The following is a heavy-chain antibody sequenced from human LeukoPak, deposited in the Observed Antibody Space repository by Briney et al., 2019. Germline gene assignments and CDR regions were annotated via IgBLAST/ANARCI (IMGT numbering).Heavy chain of an antibody. CDR3: TRGLPRDGLVVIAAANEY. D-gene: IGHD2-2*01. CDR2: MNPKTGNT. V-gene: IGHV1-8*03. Sequence: ASVKVSCKASGYTFSSYDINWVRQAAGQGLEWMGRMNPKTGNTGFSQKFQGRVTITRDTSISTAYMELSRLTSGDTGVYYCTRGLPRDGLVVIAAANEYWGQGSLVTVSS. CDR1: GYTFSSYD. J-gene: IGHJ4*02.